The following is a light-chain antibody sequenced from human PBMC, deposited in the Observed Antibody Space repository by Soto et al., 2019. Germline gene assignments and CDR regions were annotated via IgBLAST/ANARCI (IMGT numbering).Light chain of an antibody. CDR2: KAS. V-gene: IGKV1-5*03. Sequence: DIQMTQSPSTLSGSVGVRLAITCRASQTISSWLAWYQQKQGKAPKXXIYKASTLKSGVPSRFSGSESGTEGTITISSLQTDDGTTYYSQHCNSYSEAFGQGTKVDIK. CDR1: QTISSW. J-gene: IGKJ1*01. CDR3: QHCNSYSEA.